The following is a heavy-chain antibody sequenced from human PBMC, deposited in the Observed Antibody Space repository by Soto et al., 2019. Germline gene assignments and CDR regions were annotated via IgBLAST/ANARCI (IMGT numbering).Heavy chain of an antibody. CDR1: GFDFDSYT. D-gene: IGHD4-17*01. CDR2: MSSRGSYI. J-gene: IGHJ6*02. Sequence: GGSLRLSCVASGFDFDSYTIHWVRQAPGKGLEWVSFMSSRGSYIFYADSVKGLFTISRDNAKSILYLQMNSLRAEDTAVYYCARDLGDYGDYLYYHYAMDVWGQETTVTVSS. CDR3: ARDLGDYGDYLYYHYAMDV. V-gene: IGHV3-21*06.